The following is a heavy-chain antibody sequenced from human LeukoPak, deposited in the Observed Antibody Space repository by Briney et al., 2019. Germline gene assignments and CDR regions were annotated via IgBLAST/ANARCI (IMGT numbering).Heavy chain of an antibody. CDR3: ARGGILAAANLDY. Sequence: GSLRLSCAASGFTFSTFAMIWVRQPPGKGLEWIGEIYHSGSTNYNPSLKSRVTISVDKSKNQFSLKLSSVTAADTAVYYCARGGILAAANLDYWGQGTLVTVSS. D-gene: IGHD6-13*01. V-gene: IGHV4-4*02. CDR2: IYHSGST. J-gene: IGHJ4*02. CDR1: GFTFSTFAM.